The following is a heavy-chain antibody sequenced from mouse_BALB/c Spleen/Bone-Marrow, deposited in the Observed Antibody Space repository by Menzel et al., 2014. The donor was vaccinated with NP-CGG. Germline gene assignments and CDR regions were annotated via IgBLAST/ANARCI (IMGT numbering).Heavy chain of an antibody. CDR1: GFTFTDYY. CDR2: IRNKANGYTT. Sequence: EVQGVESGGGLVQPGGSLRLSCATSGFTFTDYYMNWVRQPPGKALEWLGFIRNKANGYTTEYSASVKGRFTISRDNSQNILYLQMNPLRSEDSATYYCARDKGRVFFDYWGQATTLTVSS. V-gene: IGHV7-3*02. J-gene: IGHJ2*01. CDR3: ARDKGRVFFDY.